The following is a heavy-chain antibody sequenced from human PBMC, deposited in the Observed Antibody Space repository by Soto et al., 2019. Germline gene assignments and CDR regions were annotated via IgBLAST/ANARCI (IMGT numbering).Heavy chain of an antibody. D-gene: IGHD6-13*01. Sequence: GGSRRLSCAASGFTFSRHWMSWVRQAPGKGLEWVANIKPDGSERDYVDSLKGRFTISRDNDENSLYLQMNDLRVEDTAVYYCSRHSSSLTGALDYWGPGTLVTVSS. V-gene: IGHV3-7*05. J-gene: IGHJ4*02. CDR1: GFTFSRHW. CDR3: SRHSSSLTGALDY. CDR2: IKPDGSER.